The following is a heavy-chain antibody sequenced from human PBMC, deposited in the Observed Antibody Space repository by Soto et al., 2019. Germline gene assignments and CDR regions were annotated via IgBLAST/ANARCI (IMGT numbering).Heavy chain of an antibody. V-gene: IGHV4-39*01. D-gene: IGHD2-21*01. J-gene: IGHJ5*02. CDR3: ARQPTTGDTDLWFDP. Sequence: SETLSLTCSVSGGSISTSRSYWAWIRQPPGKGLEWLANIFYSGSTFYNPSLASRVSVSVDTSKNEFSLKLRSVTAADTAVYYCARQPTTGDTDLWFDPWGQGTLVSVSS. CDR2: IFYSGST. CDR1: GGSISTSRSY.